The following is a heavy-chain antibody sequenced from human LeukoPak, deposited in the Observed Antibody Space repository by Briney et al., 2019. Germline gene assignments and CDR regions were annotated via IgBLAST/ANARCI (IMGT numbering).Heavy chain of an antibody. CDR1: GFTFSDYY. J-gene: IGHJ5*02. CDR2: ISSSGSTI. CDR3: ARVNQDIVVVPAAMCGFDP. D-gene: IGHD2-2*01. Sequence: GGSLRLSCAASGFTFSDYYMSWIRQAPGKGLEWVSYISSSGSTIYYADSVKGRFTISRDNAKNSLYRQMNSLRAEDTAVYYCARVNQDIVVVPAAMCGFDPWGQGTLVTVSS. V-gene: IGHV3-11*01.